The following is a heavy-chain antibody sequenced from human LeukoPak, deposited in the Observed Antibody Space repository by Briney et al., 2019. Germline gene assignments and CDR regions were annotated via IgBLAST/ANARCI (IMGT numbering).Heavy chain of an antibody. Sequence: GRSLRLSCAPSGFTFSSYAMHWVRQAPGKGLEWVAIISYDGSNKYYADSVKGRFTISRDNPQNSLYLQMNSLRAEDTAVYYCARVARPWGISVAGTFDSWGQGTLVTVSS. D-gene: IGHD6-19*01. CDR1: GFTFSSYA. CDR3: ARVARPWGISVAGTFDS. CDR2: ISYDGSNK. V-gene: IGHV3-30*04. J-gene: IGHJ4*02.